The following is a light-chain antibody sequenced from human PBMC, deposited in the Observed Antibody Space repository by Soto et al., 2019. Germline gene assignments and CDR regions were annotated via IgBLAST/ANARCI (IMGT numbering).Light chain of an antibody. CDR2: KAS. J-gene: IGKJ1*01. V-gene: IGKV1-5*03. CDR1: QSISSW. CDR3: QQYNNYPWT. Sequence: DIEITQSPSTLSAPVGDRVTITCRASQSISSWLAWYQQKPGKAPNLLIYKASSLESGVPSRFSGSGSGTEFTLTISSLQSDDFATYYCQQYNNYPWTFGQGTKVDI.